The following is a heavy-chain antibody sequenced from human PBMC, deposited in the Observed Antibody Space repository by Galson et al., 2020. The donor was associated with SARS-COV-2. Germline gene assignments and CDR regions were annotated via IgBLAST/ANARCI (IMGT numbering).Heavy chain of an antibody. J-gene: IGHJ5*02. Sequence: SETLSLTCTVSGGSISSYYWSWIRQPPGKGLEWIGYIYYSGSTNYNPSLKSRVTISVDTSKNQFSLKLSSVTAADTAVYYCAGLSYDFWSGENWFDPWGQGTLVTVSS. D-gene: IGHD3-3*01. CDR3: AGLSYDFWSGENWFDP. CDR1: GGSISSYY. CDR2: IYYSGST. V-gene: IGHV4-59*01.